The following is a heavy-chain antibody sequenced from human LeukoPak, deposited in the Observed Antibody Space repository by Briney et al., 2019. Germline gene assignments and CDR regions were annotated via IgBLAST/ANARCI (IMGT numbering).Heavy chain of an antibody. CDR2: ISGSGGST. D-gene: IGHD3-22*01. J-gene: IGHJ4*02. V-gene: IGHV3-23*01. CDR3: ARGGSSGYYWYFDY. CDR1: GFTFSSYA. Sequence: GGSLRLSCAASGFTFSSYAMSWVRQAPGKGLEWVSAISGSGGSTYYADSVKGRFTISRDNAKNSLYLQMNSLRAEDTAVYYCARGGSSGYYWYFDYWGQGTLVTVSS.